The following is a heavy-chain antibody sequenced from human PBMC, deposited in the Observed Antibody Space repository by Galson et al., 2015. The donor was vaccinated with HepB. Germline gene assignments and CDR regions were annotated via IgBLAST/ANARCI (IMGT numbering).Heavy chain of an antibody. V-gene: IGHV1-18*01. CDR3: ARDSGVDTAMVSGMDV. J-gene: IGHJ6*02. Sequence: SVKVSCKASGYTFTSYGMTWVRQAPGQGLEWMGWISSYNGYTNYAQKLQGRVTMTTDTSTSTAYMELRSLRSDDTAVYYCARDSGVDTAMVSGMDVWGQGTTVTVSS. D-gene: IGHD5-18*01. CDR1: GYTFTSYG. CDR2: ISSYNGYT.